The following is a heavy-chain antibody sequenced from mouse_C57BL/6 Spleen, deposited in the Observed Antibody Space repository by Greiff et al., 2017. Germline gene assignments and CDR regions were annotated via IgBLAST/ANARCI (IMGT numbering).Heavy chain of an antibody. CDR3: AKGDYYGSSYGFAY. Sequence: VQLQQSGAELVKPGASVTISCKASGYAFSSYWMNWVKQRPGKGLAWIGQIYPGDGDTNYNGKFKGKATLTADKSSSTAYMQLSSLTSEDSAVYFCAKGDYYGSSYGFAYWGQGTLVTVSA. CDR1: GYAFSSYW. J-gene: IGHJ3*01. CDR2: IYPGDGDT. V-gene: IGHV1-80*01. D-gene: IGHD1-1*01.